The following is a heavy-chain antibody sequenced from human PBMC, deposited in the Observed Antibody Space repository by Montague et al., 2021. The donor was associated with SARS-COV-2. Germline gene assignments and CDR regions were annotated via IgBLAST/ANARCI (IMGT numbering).Heavy chain of an antibody. J-gene: IGHJ2*01. CDR1: SGSFSDYY. Sequence: SETLSLTCAVYSGSFSDYYWTWIRQPPGKALERIGEINHSGSINYNPSLKSRVSISVDTSKNQFSLKLTSVTAADTAVYYCARGGPTITMIVVVFTGAGWYFDLWGRGTLVTVSS. D-gene: IGHD3-22*01. CDR2: INHSGSI. V-gene: IGHV4-34*01. CDR3: ARGGPTITMIVVVFTGAGWYFDL.